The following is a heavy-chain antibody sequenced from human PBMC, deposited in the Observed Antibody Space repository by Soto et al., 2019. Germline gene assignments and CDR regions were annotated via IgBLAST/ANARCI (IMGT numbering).Heavy chain of an antibody. Sequence: EVQLLESGGGLVQPGGSLRLSCAASGFTFNNYAMTWVRQAPGKGLEWVSGLSGGGDTTSYADSVKGRFTVSRDGSKNTLDLPMSSLRAEDTALYYCAKGRGGSESLTPRVAFWGQGTLVTVSS. CDR3: AKGRGGSESLTPRVAF. D-gene: IGHD3-10*01. V-gene: IGHV3-23*01. CDR1: GFTFNNYA. J-gene: IGHJ4*02. CDR2: LSGGGDTT.